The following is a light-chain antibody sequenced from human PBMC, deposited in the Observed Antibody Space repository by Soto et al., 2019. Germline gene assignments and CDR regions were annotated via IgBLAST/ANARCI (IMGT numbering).Light chain of an antibody. V-gene: IGKV1-5*03. Sequence: DIQMTQSPSTLSASVGDRVSITCRASQSISRQLAWYQQKPGKAPNLLIYEASTLETGFPARFTGSGSGTEFPLTSSRLQPDDLATYFFHKYQCYWTFGQGTKVEVK. J-gene: IGKJ1*01. CDR1: QSISRQ. CDR2: EAS. CDR3: HKYQCYWT.